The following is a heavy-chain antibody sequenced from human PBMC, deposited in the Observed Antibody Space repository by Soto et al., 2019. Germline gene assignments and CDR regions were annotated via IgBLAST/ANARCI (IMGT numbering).Heavy chain of an antibody. J-gene: IGHJ5*02. V-gene: IGHV1-69*02. D-gene: IGHD2-2*01. CDR2: IIPMMDIA. CDR3: ARALPPVIVSAAVSHGWLDP. Sequence: QVQLVQSGTEVKKPGSSVKVSCKASGGTLSTYPINWVRRAAGQGLDWMGRIIPMMDIAYYAQKFQGRVTITADKSTSTADMELNSLKSEDTSLFYCARALPPVIVSAAVSHGWLDPWGQGTLVNVSS. CDR1: GGTLSTYP.